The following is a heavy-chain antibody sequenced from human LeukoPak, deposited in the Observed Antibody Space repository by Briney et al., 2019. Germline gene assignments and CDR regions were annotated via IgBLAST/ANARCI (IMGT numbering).Heavy chain of an antibody. Sequence: PGGSLRLSCAASGFTFSNAWMNWVRQAPGKGLEWVGRIKSKTDGGTTDYAAPVKGRFTISRDDSKNTLYLQMNSPKTEDTAVYYCTAELWSGYYMDDYWGQGTLVTVSS. CDR1: GFTFSNAW. J-gene: IGHJ4*02. CDR3: TAELWSGYYMDDY. D-gene: IGHD3-3*01. V-gene: IGHV3-15*07. CDR2: IKSKTDGGTT.